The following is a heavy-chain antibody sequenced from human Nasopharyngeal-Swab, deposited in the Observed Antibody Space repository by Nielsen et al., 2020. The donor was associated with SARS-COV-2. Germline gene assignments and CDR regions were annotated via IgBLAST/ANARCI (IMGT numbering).Heavy chain of an antibody. CDR1: GGSISSYY. D-gene: IGHD3-10*01. V-gene: IGHV4-59*01. J-gene: IGHJ4*02. CDR3: ARSKGPLSRTYFRGRNYYGSGSFLDY. Sequence: SETLSLTCTVSGGSISSYYWSWIRQPPGKGLEWIGYIYYSGSTNYNPSLKSRVTISVDTSKNQFSLKLSSVTAADTAVYYCARSKGPLSRTYFRGRNYYGSGSFLDYWGQGTLVTVSS. CDR2: IYYSGST.